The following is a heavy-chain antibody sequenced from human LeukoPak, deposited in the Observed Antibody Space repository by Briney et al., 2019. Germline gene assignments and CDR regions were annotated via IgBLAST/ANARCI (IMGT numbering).Heavy chain of an antibody. J-gene: IGHJ4*02. Sequence: SETLSLTCTVSGDSISSFYWSWLRQPPGKGLEWIGYIYYSGSTNYNPSLKSRVTMSVDTSKNQFSLRLSSVTAADTAVYYCARGRSGIAAAVTSYWGQGTLVAVSS. CDR1: GDSISSFY. V-gene: IGHV4-59*01. CDR3: ARGRSGIAAAVTSY. D-gene: IGHD6-13*01. CDR2: IYYSGST.